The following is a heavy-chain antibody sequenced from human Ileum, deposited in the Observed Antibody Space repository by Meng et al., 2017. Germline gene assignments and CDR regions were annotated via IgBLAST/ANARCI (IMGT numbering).Heavy chain of an antibody. J-gene: IGHJ5*02. CDR2: IYYSGTI. D-gene: IGHD3-10*01. Sequence: QVQLQESGPGLVKPSQTLSLTCTVSGVSISRGFYHWNWIRQHPGKGLEWIGSIYYSGTIYYNPSLKSRVTIFLDTSKNQFSLNLSSVTAADTAVYYCARDRFSSGSSNWFDPWGQGTLVTVSS. CDR1: GVSISRGFYH. CDR3: ARDRFSSGSSNWFDP. V-gene: IGHV4-31*03.